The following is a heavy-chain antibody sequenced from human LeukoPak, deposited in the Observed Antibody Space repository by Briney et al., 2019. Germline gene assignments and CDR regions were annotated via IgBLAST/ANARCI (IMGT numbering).Heavy chain of an antibody. D-gene: IGHD3-22*01. Sequence: SETLSLTCSVSGDSISNYYWSWIRQPAGKGLEWIGHIYTSGSTNYNPSLKSRVTMSVDTSKNQFSLKLESVTAADTAVYYCARDIDSSGYYFDYWGQGTLVTVSS. J-gene: IGHJ4*02. CDR2: IYTSGST. CDR1: GDSISNYY. CDR3: ARDIDSSGYYFDY. V-gene: IGHV4-4*07.